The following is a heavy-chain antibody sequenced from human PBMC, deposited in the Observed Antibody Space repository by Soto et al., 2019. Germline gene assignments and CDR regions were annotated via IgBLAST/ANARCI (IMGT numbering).Heavy chain of an antibody. CDR1: GGSFSGYY. Sequence: SETLSLTCAVYGGSFSGYYWSWIRQPPGKGLEWIGEINHSGSTNYNPSLKSRVTISVDTSKNQFSLKLSSVAAADTAVYYCARGPPYYDFWSGYYFPYNWFDPWGQGTLVTVSS. D-gene: IGHD3-3*01. CDR2: INHSGST. J-gene: IGHJ5*02. V-gene: IGHV4-34*01. CDR3: ARGPPYYDFWSGYYFPYNWFDP.